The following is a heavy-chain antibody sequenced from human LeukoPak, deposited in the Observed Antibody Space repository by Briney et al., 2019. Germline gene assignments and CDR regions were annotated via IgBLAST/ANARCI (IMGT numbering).Heavy chain of an antibody. V-gene: IGHV3-30*03. CDR3: ARDHRSSGSYGDY. D-gene: IGHD1-26*01. CDR2: ISYDGSNK. Sequence: GGSLRLSCAASGFTFSSYGMHWVRQAPGKGLEWVAVISYDGSNKYYADSVKGRFTISRDNSKNTLYLQMNSLRAEDTAVYYCARDHRSSGSYGDYWGQGTLITVSS. CDR1: GFTFSSYG. J-gene: IGHJ4*02.